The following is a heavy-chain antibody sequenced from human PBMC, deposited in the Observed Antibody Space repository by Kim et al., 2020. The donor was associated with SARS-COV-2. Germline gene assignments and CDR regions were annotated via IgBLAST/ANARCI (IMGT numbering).Heavy chain of an antibody. CDR2: ISSSGSTI. J-gene: IGHJ4*02. Sequence: GGSLRLSCAASGFTFSDYYMSWIRQAPGKGLEWVSYISSSGSTIYYADSVKGRFTLFMYVAWFSYILYWECFRVEDGAMYDCARDEAVAGDFYYWGQGTL. V-gene: IGHV3-11*01. D-gene: IGHD6-19*01. CDR1: GFTFSDYY. CDR3: ARDEAVAGDFYY.